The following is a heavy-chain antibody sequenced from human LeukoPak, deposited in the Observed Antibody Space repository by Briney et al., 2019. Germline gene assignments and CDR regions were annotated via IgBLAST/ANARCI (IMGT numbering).Heavy chain of an antibody. Sequence: GGSLRLSCAASGFTFSSYWMSWVRQAPGKGLEWVANIKQDGSEKYYVDSVKGRFTISRDNARNSLYLQMNTLRAEDTAVYYCARGGGQGSAYYFDYWGQGTLVSVSS. V-gene: IGHV3-7*01. CDR1: GFTFSSYW. CDR3: ARGGGQGSAYYFDY. D-gene: IGHD3-16*01. J-gene: IGHJ4*02. CDR2: IKQDGSEK.